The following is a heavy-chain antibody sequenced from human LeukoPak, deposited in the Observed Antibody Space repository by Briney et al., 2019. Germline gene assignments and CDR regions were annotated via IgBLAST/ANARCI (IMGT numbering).Heavy chain of an antibody. J-gene: IGHJ6*02. CDR1: GFTFSSYW. CDR2: INSDGSST. Sequence: GGSLRLSCAASGFTFSSYWMHWVRQAPGKGLVWVSRINSDGSSTSYADSVKGRFTISRDNSKNTLYLQMNSLRAEDTAVYYCAKDRDPGYYYGMDVWGQGTTVTVSS. CDR3: AKDRDPGYYYGMDV. V-gene: IGHV3-74*01.